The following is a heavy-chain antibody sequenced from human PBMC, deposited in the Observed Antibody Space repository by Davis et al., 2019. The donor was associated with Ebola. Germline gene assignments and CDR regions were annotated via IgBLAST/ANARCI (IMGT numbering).Heavy chain of an antibody. V-gene: IGHV1-69*06. CDR1: GGSLSSYA. J-gene: IGHJ5*02. Sequence: AASVKVSCKSSGGSLSSYAISWVRQAPGQGLEWMGGIIPMFATASYAQKFQGRVTITADKSTSTAYMEVSSLRSDDTAVYYCARTRGNWFDPWGQGTLVTVSS. CDR3: ARTRGNWFDP. CDR2: IIPMFATA.